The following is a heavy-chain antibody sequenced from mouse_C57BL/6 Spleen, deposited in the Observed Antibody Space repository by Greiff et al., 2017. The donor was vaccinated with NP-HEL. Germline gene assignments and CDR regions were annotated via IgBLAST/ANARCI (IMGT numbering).Heavy chain of an antibody. J-gene: IGHJ3*01. Sequence: VQLKESGGGLVKPGGSLKLSCAASGFTFSDYGMHWVRQAPEKGLEWVAYISSGSSTIYYADTVKGRFTISRDNAKNTLFLQMTSLRSEDTTMYCCASWGRRGFAYWGQGTLVTVSA. CDR1: GFTFSDYG. CDR3: ASWGRRGFAY. CDR2: ISSGSSTI. V-gene: IGHV5-17*01.